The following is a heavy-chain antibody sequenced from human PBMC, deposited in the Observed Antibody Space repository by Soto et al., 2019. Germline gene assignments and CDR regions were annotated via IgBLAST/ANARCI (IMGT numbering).Heavy chain of an antibody. J-gene: IGHJ4*02. CDR3: ARVGGLAARTFDY. D-gene: IGHD6-6*01. Sequence: SETLSLTCTVSGGSIIDFYWIFIRHPPGKGLEWIGYTYYSGSTNYNPSLKSRVTISVDTSKNQFSLNLRSMSPADTAVYYCARVGGLAARTFDYWGPGTLVTVSS. CDR1: GGSIIDFY. V-gene: IGHV4-59*01. CDR2: TYYSGST.